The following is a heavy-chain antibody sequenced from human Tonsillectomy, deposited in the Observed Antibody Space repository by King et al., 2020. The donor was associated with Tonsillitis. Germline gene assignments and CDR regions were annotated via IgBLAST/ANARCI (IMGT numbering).Heavy chain of an antibody. CDR2: IYSGGST. D-gene: IGHD1-26*01. V-gene: IGHV3-66*01. CDR3: ARDYSASSLFDY. J-gene: IGHJ4*02. CDR1: GFTVSSDY. Sequence: QLVQSGGGLVQPGGSLRLSCAASGFTVSSDYMSWVRQAPGKGLEWVSVIYSGGSTYYADSVKGRFIISRDNSKNTLYLQMNSLRAEDTAVYYCARDYSASSLFDYLGQGTLVTVSS.